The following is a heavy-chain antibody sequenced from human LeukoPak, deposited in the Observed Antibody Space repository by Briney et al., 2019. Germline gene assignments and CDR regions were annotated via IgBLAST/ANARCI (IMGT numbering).Heavy chain of an antibody. CDR2: INLNSGGT. Sequence: ASVKVSCKASGFTFTNSAMHWVRQAPGQGLEWMGWINLNSGGTKYAQKFQGWVTMTRDTSISTAYMEVSRLRSDDTAVYYCARDSSTVTTPYFDYWGQGTPVTVPS. D-gene: IGHD4-17*01. CDR3: ARDSSTVTTPYFDY. V-gene: IGHV1-2*04. CDR1: GFTFTNSA. J-gene: IGHJ4*02.